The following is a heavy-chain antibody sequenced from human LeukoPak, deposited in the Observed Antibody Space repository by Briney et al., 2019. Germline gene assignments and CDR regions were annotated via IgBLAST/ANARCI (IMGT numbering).Heavy chain of an antibody. D-gene: IGHD5-24*01. CDR3: ARISGGAGYNSNWFDP. Sequence: PSETLSLTCTVSGGSINSYYWSWIRQPPGKGLEWIGYIYYSGSTNYNPSLKSQVTISVDTSKNQFSLKLSSVTAADTAVYYCARISGGAGYNSNWFDPWGQGTLVTVSS. CDR1: GGSINSYY. J-gene: IGHJ5*02. CDR2: IYYSGST. V-gene: IGHV4-59*08.